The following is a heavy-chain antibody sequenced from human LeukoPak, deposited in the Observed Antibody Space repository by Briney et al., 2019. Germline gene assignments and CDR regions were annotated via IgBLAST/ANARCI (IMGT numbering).Heavy chain of an antibody. Sequence: GASVTVSCMASGYTFPSYGISWVRPAPGQGLEWMGWISAYNGNTNYAQKLQGRVTMTTDTSTSTAYMGLRSLRSDDTAVYYCARDRSGYYRTSFDYWGQGTLVTVSS. CDR3: ARDRSGYYRTSFDY. J-gene: IGHJ4*02. D-gene: IGHD3-22*01. CDR1: GYTFPSYG. CDR2: ISAYNGNT. V-gene: IGHV1-18*01.